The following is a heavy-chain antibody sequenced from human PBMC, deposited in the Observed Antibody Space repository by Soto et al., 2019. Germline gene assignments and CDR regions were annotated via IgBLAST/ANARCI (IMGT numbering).Heavy chain of an antibody. CDR1: GFTFDDYA. D-gene: IGHD6-13*01. CDR2: ISWNSGSI. Sequence: GGSLRLSCAASGFTFDDYAMHWVRQAPGKGLEWVSGISWNSGSIGYADSVKGRFTISRDNAKNSLYLQMNSLRAEDTALYYCAKDEKSGRAAAGTTLGYYMDVWGKGTTVTVSS. CDR3: AKDEKSGRAAAGTTLGYYMDV. J-gene: IGHJ6*03. V-gene: IGHV3-9*01.